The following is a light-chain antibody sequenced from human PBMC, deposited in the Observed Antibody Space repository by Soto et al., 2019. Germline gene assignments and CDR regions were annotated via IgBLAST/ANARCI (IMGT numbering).Light chain of an antibody. CDR1: QSTSTY. Sequence: AIWMTQSPSSFSASTGDRVTITCRASQSTSTYLAWYQQKPGKAPKLLIYAASTLQSGVPSRFSGSGSGTDFTITISCLQSEDFATYYCQQYYNYPRTFGQGTRLEIK. V-gene: IGKV1-8*01. CDR2: AAS. CDR3: QQYYNYPRT. J-gene: IGKJ5*01.